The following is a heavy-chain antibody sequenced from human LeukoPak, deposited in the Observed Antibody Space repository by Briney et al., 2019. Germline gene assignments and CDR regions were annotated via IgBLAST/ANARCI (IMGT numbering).Heavy chain of an antibody. Sequence: ASVKVSCKASGYIFTRYGISWVRQAAGQGLEWMGWISGYNDNTNYAQKFQVRVTMTTATSTSTAYMELRSLRSDDTAVYYCARDLAVATLRTFDSWGQGILVTVSS. CDR3: ARDLAVATLRTFDS. J-gene: IGHJ4*02. CDR1: GYIFTRYG. CDR2: ISGYNDNT. V-gene: IGHV1-18*01. D-gene: IGHD6-19*01.